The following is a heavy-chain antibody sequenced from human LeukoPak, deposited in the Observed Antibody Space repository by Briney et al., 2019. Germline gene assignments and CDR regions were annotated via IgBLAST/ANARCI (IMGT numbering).Heavy chain of an antibody. V-gene: IGHV4-34*01. CDR1: GGSFSGYY. CDR3: ARDHFSSGWYKGYFDY. CDR2: INHSGST. Sequence: SETLSLTCAVYGGSFSGYYWSWIRQPPGKGLEWIGEINHSGSTNYNPSLKSRVTISVDTSKNQFSLKLSSVTAADTAVYYCARDHFSSGWYKGYFDYWGQGTLVTVSS. J-gene: IGHJ4*02. D-gene: IGHD6-19*01.